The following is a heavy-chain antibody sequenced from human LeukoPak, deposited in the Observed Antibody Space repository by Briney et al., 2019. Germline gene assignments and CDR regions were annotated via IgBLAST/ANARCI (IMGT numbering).Heavy chain of an antibody. J-gene: IGHJ3*02. CDR3: ARGPYSYDSSGAFDI. CDR1: GYSISSGYY. D-gene: IGHD3-22*01. Sequence: SETLSLTCTVSGYSISSGYYWGWIRQPPGKGLEWIGSIYHSGNTYYNPSLKSRVTISLNTSKNQFSLKLSSVTAADTAVYFCARGPYSYDSSGAFDIWGQGTMVTVSS. V-gene: IGHV4-38-2*02. CDR2: IYHSGNT.